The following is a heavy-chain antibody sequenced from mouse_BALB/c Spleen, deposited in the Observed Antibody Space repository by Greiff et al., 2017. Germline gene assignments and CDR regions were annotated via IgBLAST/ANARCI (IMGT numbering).Heavy chain of an antibody. V-gene: IGHV5-17*02. Sequence: EVMLVESGGGLVQPGGSRKLSCAASGFTFSSFGMHWVRQAPEKGLEWVAYISSGSSTIYYADTVKGRFTISRDNPKNTLFLQMTSLRSEDTAMYYCARWAGTGWYFEVWGAGTTVTVSS. CDR1: GFTFSSFG. J-gene: IGHJ1*01. CDR2: ISSGSSTI. CDR3: ARWAGTGWYFEV. D-gene: IGHD3-3*01.